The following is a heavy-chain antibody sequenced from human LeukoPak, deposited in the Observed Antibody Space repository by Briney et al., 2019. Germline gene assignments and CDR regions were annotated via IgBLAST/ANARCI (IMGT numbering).Heavy chain of an antibody. CDR2: MSYDGSNK. CDR3: ARGDHYYDSSAFIDF. V-gene: IGHV3-30*04. CDR1: GFTFNLYA. Sequence: GGSPRLSCAASGFTFNLYAMHWVRQAPGKGLEWVAVMSYDGSNKYYTDSVRGRFTISRDNSKNTLYVQINNLRPEDTAVYYCARGDHYYDSSAFIDFWGQGTLVTVSS. J-gene: IGHJ4*02. D-gene: IGHD3-22*01.